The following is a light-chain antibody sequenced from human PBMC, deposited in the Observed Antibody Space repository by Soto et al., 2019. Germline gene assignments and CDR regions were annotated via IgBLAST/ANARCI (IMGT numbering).Light chain of an antibody. V-gene: IGLV2-8*01. J-gene: IGLJ1*01. Sequence: QSVLTQPPSASGSPGQSVTISCTGTSSDVGGYNYVSWYQQHPGKAPKLIIYEVTKRPSGVPDRFSGSKSGNTASLTVSGLLAEDEADYYCASYAGSNKVFGTGTKVTVL. CDR1: SSDVGGYNY. CDR2: EVT. CDR3: ASYAGSNKV.